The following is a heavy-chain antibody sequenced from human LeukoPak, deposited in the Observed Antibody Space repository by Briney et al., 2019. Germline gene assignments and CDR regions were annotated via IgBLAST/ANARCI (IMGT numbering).Heavy chain of an antibody. CDR1: GGSISSSSYY. CDR2: IYYSGST. D-gene: IGHD3-3*01. V-gene: IGHV4-39*01. Sequence: PSETLSLTCTVSGGSISSSSYYWGWIRQPPGKGLEWIGSIYYSGSTYYNPSLKSRVTISVDTSKNQFPLKLSSVTAADTAVYYCARRLNYDFWSGPLDAFDIWGQGTMVTVSS. CDR3: ARRLNYDFWSGPLDAFDI. J-gene: IGHJ3*02.